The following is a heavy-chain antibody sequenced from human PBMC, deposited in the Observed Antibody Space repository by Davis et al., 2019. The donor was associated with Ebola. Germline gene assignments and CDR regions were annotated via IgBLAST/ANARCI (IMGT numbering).Heavy chain of an antibody. CDR3: ARIYYYYYGMDV. Sequence: PGGSLRLSCAASGFTFSSYAMSWVRQAPGKGLEWVSAISGSGGSTYYADSVKGRFTISRDNSKSTLYLQMNSLRAEDTAVYYCARIYYYYYGMDVWGQGTTVTVSS. V-gene: IGHV3-23*01. CDR1: GFTFSSYA. J-gene: IGHJ6*02. CDR2: ISGSGGST.